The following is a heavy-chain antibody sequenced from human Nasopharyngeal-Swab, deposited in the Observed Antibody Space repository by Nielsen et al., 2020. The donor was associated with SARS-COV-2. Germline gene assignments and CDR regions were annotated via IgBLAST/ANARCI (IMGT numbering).Heavy chain of an antibody. V-gene: IGHV3-13*01. CDR2: IGTAGDT. J-gene: IGHJ6*02. D-gene: IGHD4-23*01. Sequence: GESLKISCAASGFTFSSYAMHWDRQATGKGLEWVSAIGTAGDTYYPGSVKGRFTISRENAKNSLYLQMNSLRAGDTAVYYCARAHYGGTYYYYYGMDVWGQGTSVTVSS. CDR1: GFTFSSYA. CDR3: ARAHYGGTYYYYYGMDV.